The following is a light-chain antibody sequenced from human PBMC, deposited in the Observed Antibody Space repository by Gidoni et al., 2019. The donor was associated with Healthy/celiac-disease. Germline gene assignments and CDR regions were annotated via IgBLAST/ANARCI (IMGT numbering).Light chain of an antibody. CDR2: DAS. Sequence: EIVLTQSPATLSLSPGDRATLSCRASQSVSSYLAWYQQKPGQAPRLLIYDASNRATGVPARFSGSGSATDFTLTISSRVPEDFAVYYCRQRSDWPSWTFGQGTKVEIK. V-gene: IGKV3-11*01. CDR1: QSVSSY. J-gene: IGKJ1*01. CDR3: RQRSDWPSWT.